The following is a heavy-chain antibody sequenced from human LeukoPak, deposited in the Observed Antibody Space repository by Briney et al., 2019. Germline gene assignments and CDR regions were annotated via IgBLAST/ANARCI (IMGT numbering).Heavy chain of an antibody. V-gene: IGHV4-39*07. CDR3: ASPDYGDYAQFDY. J-gene: IGHJ4*02. D-gene: IGHD4-17*01. CDR2: IYYSGST. Sequence: SETLSLTCTVSGGSISSSSYYWGWIRQPPGKGLEWIGSIYYSGSTYYNPSLKSRVTISVDTSKNQFSLKLSSVTAADTAVYYCASPDYGDYAQFDYWGQGTLVTVSS. CDR1: GGSISSSSYY.